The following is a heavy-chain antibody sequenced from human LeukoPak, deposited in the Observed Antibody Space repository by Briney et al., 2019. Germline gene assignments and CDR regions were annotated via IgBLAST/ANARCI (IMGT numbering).Heavy chain of an antibody. CDR1: GYTFTDFY. D-gene: IGHD2-21*01. V-gene: IGHV1-2*02. J-gene: IGHJ3*02. CDR2: INPKNGDT. CDR3: AREAGDNAYDI. Sequence: GASVKVSCKASGYTFTDFYMHWVRQAPGQGLEWTGWINPKNGDTRYVQKFQGRVTMTRDTSISTSYMEVSRLTSDDTAVYYCAREAGDNAYDIWGQGTVVTVSS.